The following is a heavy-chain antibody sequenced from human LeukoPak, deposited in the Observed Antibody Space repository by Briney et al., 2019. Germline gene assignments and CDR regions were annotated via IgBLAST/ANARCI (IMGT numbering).Heavy chain of an antibody. CDR3: ARDDAGYSSGWYWVY. V-gene: IGHV3-48*03. CDR2: ISSSGSII. CDR1: GSTFSGYE. Sequence: GGSRRPSFAAFGSTFSGYEMNWVRQAPGKGLEWVSYISSSGSIIYYADSVKGRFTISRDNAKNSLYLQMNSLRAEDTAVYYCARDDAGYSSGWYWVYWGQGTLVTVSS. J-gene: IGHJ4*02. D-gene: IGHD6-19*01.